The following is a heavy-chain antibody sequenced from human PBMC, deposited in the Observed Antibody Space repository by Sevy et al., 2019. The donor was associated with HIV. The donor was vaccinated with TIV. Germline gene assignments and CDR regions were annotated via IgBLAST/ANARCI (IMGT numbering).Heavy chain of an antibody. CDR1: GGSISSYY. D-gene: IGHD6-19*01. J-gene: IGHJ4*02. CDR3: AGVVLGGWPYYFDY. CDR2: IYTSGST. Sequence: SETLSLTCTVSGGSISSYYWSWIRQPAGKGLEWIGRIYTSGSTNYNPSLKSRVTMSVDTSKNQFSLKLSSVTAADTAVYYCAGVVLGGWPYYFDYWGQGTLVTVSS. V-gene: IGHV4-4*07.